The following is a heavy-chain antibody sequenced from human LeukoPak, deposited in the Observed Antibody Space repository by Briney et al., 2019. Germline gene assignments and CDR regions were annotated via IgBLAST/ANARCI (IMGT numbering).Heavy chain of an antibody. CDR3: TRHRESGYSGYDHHPLDY. D-gene: IGHD5-12*01. CDR2: IRSKAYGGTT. CDR1: GFTFGDYA. V-gene: IGHV3-49*04. Sequence: GGSLRLSCTASGFTFGDYAMRWVRQAPGKGLEWVGFIRSKAYGGTTEYAASVKCRFTISRDDSKSIAYLQMNSLKTEDTAVYYCTRHRESGYSGYDHHPLDYWGQGTLVTVSS. J-gene: IGHJ4*02.